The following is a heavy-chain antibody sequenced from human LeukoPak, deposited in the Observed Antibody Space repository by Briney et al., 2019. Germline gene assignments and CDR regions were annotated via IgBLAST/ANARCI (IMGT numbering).Heavy chain of an antibody. Sequence: PSETLSLTCTVSGGSISSYYWSWIRQPAGKGLEWIGRIYTSGSTNYNPSLKSRVTMSVDTSKNQFSLKLSSVTAADTAVYYCARVWDITIFGVVIVGFDPWGQGTLVTVSS. J-gene: IGHJ5*02. V-gene: IGHV4-4*07. CDR3: ARVWDITIFGVVIVGFDP. D-gene: IGHD3-3*01. CDR1: GGSISSYY. CDR2: IYTSGST.